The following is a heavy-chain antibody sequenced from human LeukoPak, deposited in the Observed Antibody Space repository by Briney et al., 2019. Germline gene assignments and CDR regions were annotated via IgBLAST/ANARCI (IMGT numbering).Heavy chain of an antibody. J-gene: IGHJ4*02. CDR1: GASVSSTEYY. CDR3: ASAVDYYYDSSGFRY. CDR2: IFHGRT. D-gene: IGHD3-22*01. V-gene: IGHV4-30-4*01. Sequence: SQTLSLTCTVSGASVSSTEYYWSWVRQPPGKGLEWIGYIFHGRTFYSPSLKSRAAISVDTSKNQLTLRLTSVTAADTAVYFCASAVDYYYDSSGFRYWGQGTLVPVSS.